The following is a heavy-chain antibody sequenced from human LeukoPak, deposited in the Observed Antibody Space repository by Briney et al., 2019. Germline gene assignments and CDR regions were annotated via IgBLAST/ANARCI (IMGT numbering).Heavy chain of an antibody. J-gene: IGHJ4*02. V-gene: IGHV4-4*07. CDR1: GGSISSYY. CDR3: AREFSSVASAGTDY. CDR2: IYASGGA. Sequence: PSETLSLTCTVSGGSISSYYWSWIRQPPGKGLEWIGRIYASGGANYNPSLKSRVTMSVDTSKNQLSLKVGSVTAADTAVYYCAREFSSVASAGTDYWGQGTLVTVSS. D-gene: IGHD6-13*01.